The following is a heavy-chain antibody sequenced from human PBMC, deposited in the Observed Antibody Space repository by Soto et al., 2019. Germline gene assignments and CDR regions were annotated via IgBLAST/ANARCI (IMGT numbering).Heavy chain of an antibody. Sequence: SETLSLTCAVSGYSISSGYYWGWIRQPPGKGLEWIGSIYHSGSTYYNPSLKSRVTISVDTSKNQFSLKLSSVTAADTAIYYCAKKVNSGPGSQYFDYWGQGTLVTVSS. CDR2: IYHSGST. CDR3: AKKVNSGPGSQYFDY. D-gene: IGHD3-10*01. CDR1: GYSISSGYY. V-gene: IGHV4-38-2*01. J-gene: IGHJ4*02.